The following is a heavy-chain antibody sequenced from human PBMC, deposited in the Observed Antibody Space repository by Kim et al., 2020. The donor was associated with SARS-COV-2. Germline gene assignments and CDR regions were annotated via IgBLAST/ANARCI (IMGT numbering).Heavy chain of an antibody. CDR1: GGSISSGSYY. D-gene: IGHD3-10*01. Sequence: SETLSLTCTVSGGSISSGSYYWSWIRQPAGKGLEWIGRIYTSGSTNYNPSLKSRVTISVDTSKNQFSLKLSSVTAADTAVYYCARDQAHGSRVFDYCGQGTLVTVSS. CDR3: ARDQAHGSRVFDY. CDR2: IYTSGST. V-gene: IGHV4-61*02. J-gene: IGHJ4*02.